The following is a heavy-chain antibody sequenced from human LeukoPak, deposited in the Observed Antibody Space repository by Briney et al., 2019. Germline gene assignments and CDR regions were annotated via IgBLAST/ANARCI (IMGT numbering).Heavy chain of an antibody. CDR2: IGAGDKYT. CDR1: GFTLRNYA. D-gene: IGHD6-6*01. CDR3: ASFSSSSPMFDY. Sequence: GGSLRLSCAASGFTLRNYAMSWVRQAPGKGLEWVSSIGAGDKYTYYGDSVKGRFTISRDNSKNTLYLQMNSLRAEDTAVYYCASFSSSSPMFDYWGQGTLVTVSS. J-gene: IGHJ4*02. V-gene: IGHV3-23*01.